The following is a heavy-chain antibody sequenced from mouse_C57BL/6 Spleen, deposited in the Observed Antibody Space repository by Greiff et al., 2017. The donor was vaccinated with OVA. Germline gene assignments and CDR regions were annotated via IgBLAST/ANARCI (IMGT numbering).Heavy chain of an antibody. Sequence: VQLQQSGPELVKPGASVKISCKASGYAFSSSWMNWVKQRPGKGLEWIGRIYPGDGDTNYNGKFKGKATLTADKSSSTAYMQLSSLTSEDSAVYFCARWPTNGFFFAYWGQGTLVTVSA. CDR1: GYAFSSSW. CDR3: ARWPTNGFFFAY. J-gene: IGHJ3*01. V-gene: IGHV1-82*01. CDR2: IYPGDGDT.